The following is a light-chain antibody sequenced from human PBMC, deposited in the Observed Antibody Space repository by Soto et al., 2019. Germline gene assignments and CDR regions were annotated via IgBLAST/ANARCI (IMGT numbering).Light chain of an antibody. CDR3: IHVLQPSFT. CDR1: QSLLHSNGYNY. J-gene: IGKJ4*01. Sequence: TQSTLSLPITPGEPASISCRSIQSLLHSNGYNYLAWFLQKAGQSPQLLIYLASSRASGVPDRFSGSGSGTDFTLKISRVEAEDVGAYYCIHVLQPSFTLGGGTKVDI. CDR2: LAS. V-gene: IGKV2-28*01.